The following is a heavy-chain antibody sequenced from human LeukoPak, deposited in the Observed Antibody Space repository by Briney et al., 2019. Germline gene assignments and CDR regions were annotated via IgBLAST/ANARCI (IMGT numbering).Heavy chain of an antibody. CDR2: IYYSGST. D-gene: IGHD3-3*01. V-gene: IGHV4-39*07. Sequence: SETLSLTCTVSGGSISSSSYYWGWIRQPPGKGLEWIGSIYYSGSTYYNPSLKSRVTISVDTSENQFSLKLSSVTAADTAVYYCASSWEIFGVVSPYYYYGLHVWGQGTTVTVSS. CDR1: GGSISSSSYY. CDR3: ASSWEIFGVVSPYYYYGLHV. J-gene: IGHJ6*02.